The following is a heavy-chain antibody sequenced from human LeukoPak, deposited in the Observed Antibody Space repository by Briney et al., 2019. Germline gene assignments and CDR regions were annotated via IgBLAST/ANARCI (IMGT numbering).Heavy chain of an antibody. J-gene: IGHJ4*02. CDR3: ARGSLGRAVMFFDY. CDR2: IYYTGST. V-gene: IGHV4-59*12. Sequence: SQTLSLTCTVSGGSINSYYWSWIRLPPGQGLEWIGNIYYTGSTNYNPSLKSRVTMLVDTSKNQSSLSMTSVTAADTAIYYCARGSLGRAVMFFDYWGQGTLVTVSS. D-gene: IGHD3-10*01. CDR1: GGSINSYY.